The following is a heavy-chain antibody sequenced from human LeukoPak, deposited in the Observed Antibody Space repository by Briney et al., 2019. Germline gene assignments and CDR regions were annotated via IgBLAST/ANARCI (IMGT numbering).Heavy chain of an antibody. J-gene: IGHJ2*01. V-gene: IGHV4-30-4*08. CDR2: IYYSGST. Sequence: PSETLSLTCTVSGGSISSGDYYWSWIRQPPGKGLEWIGYIYYSGSTYYNPSLKSRVTISVDTSKNQFSLKLSSVTAADTAVYYCARGPYPLDWYFDLWGRGTLVTVPS. CDR3: ARGPYPLDWYFDL. CDR1: GGSISSGDYY.